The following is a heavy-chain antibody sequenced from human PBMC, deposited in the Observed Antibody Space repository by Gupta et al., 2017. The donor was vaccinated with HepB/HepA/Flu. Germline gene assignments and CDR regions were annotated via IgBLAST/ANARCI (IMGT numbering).Heavy chain of an antibody. D-gene: IGHD2-15*01. J-gene: IGHJ5*02. V-gene: IGHV4-39*01. CDR1: GGSISSGSYY. CDR2: IYYSGST. Sequence: QLQLQESGPGLVKPSETLSLTCTVSGGSISSGSYYWGWIRQPPGKGLEWIGSIYYSGSTYYNPSLKSRVTISVDTSKNQFSLKLSSVTAADTAVYYCARHSGRNWFDPWGQGTLVTVSS. CDR3: ARHSGRNWFDP.